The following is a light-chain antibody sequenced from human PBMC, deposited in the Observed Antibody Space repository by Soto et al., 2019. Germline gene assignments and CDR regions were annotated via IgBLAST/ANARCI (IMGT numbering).Light chain of an antibody. J-gene: IGKJ5*01. CDR2: GAF. Sequence: EIVMTQSPATLSLSPGERATLSCRASPSVTNYLAWYQQKPGQPPRLLIYGAFNRAAGIPARFSGSGSGTDFTITISSLQPEDFATYYCQQTYTTPEITFGQGTRLEIK. CDR1: PSVTNY. V-gene: IGKV3D-15*01. CDR3: QQTYTTPEIT.